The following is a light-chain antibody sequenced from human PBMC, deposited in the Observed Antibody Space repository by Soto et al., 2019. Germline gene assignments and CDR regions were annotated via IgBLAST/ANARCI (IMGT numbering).Light chain of an antibody. V-gene: IGLV2-14*01. CDR1: SSDVGGYNY. Sequence: QSALTQPASVSGSPGQSITISCTGTSSDVGGYNYVSWYQQHPGKAPKLMIYDVSNRPSGVSNRFSGSKSGNTASLTISGLQAEDEADYYCSSYTSGSRVFGTGTKVTVL. CDR2: DVS. CDR3: SSYTSGSRV. J-gene: IGLJ1*01.